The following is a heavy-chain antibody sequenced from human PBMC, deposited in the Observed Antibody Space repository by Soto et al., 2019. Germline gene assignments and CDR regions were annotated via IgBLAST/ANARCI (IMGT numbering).Heavy chain of an antibody. Sequence: SETLSLTCAVYGGYFSGYYWSWIRQPPGKGLEWIGEINHSGSTNYNPSLKSRVTISVDTSKNQFSLKLSSVTAADTAVYYCARATVTIFGVVIIHRWFDPWGQGTLVTVSS. CDR2: INHSGST. CDR3: ARATVTIFGVVIIHRWFDP. V-gene: IGHV4-34*01. J-gene: IGHJ5*02. CDR1: GGYFSGYY. D-gene: IGHD3-3*01.